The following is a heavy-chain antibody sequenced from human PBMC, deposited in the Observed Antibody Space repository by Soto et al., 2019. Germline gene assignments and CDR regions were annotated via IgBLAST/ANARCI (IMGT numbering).Heavy chain of an antibody. D-gene: IGHD1-1*01. V-gene: IGHV4-31*03. J-gene: IGHJ4*02. CDR1: GGSISSGGYY. CDR2: IYYSGST. CDR3: ARGFELEPTFDY. Sequence: SSETLSLTCTVSGGSISSGGYYWSWIRQHPGEGLEWIGYIYYSGSTYYNPSLKSRVTISVDTSKNQFSLKLSSVTAADTAVYYCARGFELEPTFDYWGQGTLVTVSS.